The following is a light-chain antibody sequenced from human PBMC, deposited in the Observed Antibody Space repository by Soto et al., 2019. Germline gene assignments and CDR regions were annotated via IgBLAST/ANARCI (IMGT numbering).Light chain of an antibody. CDR1: SSDVGAYDY. Sequence: QSVLTQPASVSGSPGQSITISCTGTSSDVGAYDYVSWYQQHPGEVPKLMIFAVSDRPSGVSNRFSGSKSGNTASLTISVLQAEDEAHYYCSSFTTSTSYVFGTGTKLTVL. CDR2: AVS. CDR3: SSFTTSTSYV. V-gene: IGLV2-14*03. J-gene: IGLJ1*01.